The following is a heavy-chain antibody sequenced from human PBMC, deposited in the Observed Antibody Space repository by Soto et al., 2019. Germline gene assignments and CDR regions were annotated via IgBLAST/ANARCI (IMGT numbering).Heavy chain of an antibody. V-gene: IGHV4-59*01. CDR2: IYYSGST. D-gene: IGHD3-10*01. J-gene: IGHJ6*02. CDR3: ARRGYGPGFPYYYGMDV. Sequence: SETLSLTCTVSGGSISSYYWSWIRQPPGKGLEWIGYIYYSGSTDYNPSLKSRVTMSVDTSKSQFSLKMSSVTAADTAVYYCARRGYGPGFPYYYGMDVWGQGTTVTVSS. CDR1: GGSISSYY.